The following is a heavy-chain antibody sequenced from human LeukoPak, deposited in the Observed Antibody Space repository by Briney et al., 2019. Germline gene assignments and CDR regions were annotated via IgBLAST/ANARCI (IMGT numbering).Heavy chain of an antibody. Sequence: GGSLRLSCAASGFTFSSYSMNWVRQAPGKGLEWVSSISSSSSYIYYADSVEGRFTISRDNAKNSLYLQMNSLRAEDTAVYYCARGDSSGYLFDYWGQGTLVTVSS. V-gene: IGHV3-21*01. CDR2: ISSSSSYI. CDR1: GFTFSSYS. CDR3: ARGDSSGYLFDY. J-gene: IGHJ4*02. D-gene: IGHD3-22*01.